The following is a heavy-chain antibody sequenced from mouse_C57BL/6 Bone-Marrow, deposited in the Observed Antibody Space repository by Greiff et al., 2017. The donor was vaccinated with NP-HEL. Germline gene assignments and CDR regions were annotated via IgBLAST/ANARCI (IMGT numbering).Heavy chain of an antibody. CDR1: GFNFSDYG. CDR3: ARNYGYSYYAMDY. CDR2: ISSGSSTI. D-gene: IGHD2-2*01. Sequence: DVMLVESGGGLVKPGGSLKLSCAASGFNFSDYGMHWVRQAPEKGLEWVAYISSGSSTIYYADTVKGRFTISRDPAKNTLFLQMTSLRSEDTAMYYCARNYGYSYYAMDYWGQGTSVTVSS. J-gene: IGHJ4*01. V-gene: IGHV5-17*01.